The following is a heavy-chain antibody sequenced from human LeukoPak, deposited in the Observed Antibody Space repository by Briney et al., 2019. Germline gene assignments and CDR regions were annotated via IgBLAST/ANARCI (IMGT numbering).Heavy chain of an antibody. CDR2: ISGSVGNT. CDR3: AKGGEAKGFEELTKTQFYYYMDV. Sequence: GRSLRLSCPPYGFSFSSYSMSWVSQAPRRGLEWVTDISGSVGNTYSAVSVEGRPTTSRDNSKNTLYMQMNSLRTEETAVYYCAKGGEAKGFEELTKTQFYYYMDVWGKGTTVTVSS. CDR1: GFSFSSYS. J-gene: IGHJ6*03. D-gene: IGHD3-10*01. V-gene: IGHV3-23*01.